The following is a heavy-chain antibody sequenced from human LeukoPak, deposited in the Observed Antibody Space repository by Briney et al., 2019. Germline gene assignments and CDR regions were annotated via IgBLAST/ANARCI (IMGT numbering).Heavy chain of an antibody. D-gene: IGHD3-22*01. V-gene: IGHV3-30*03. J-gene: IGHJ4*02. Sequence: GGSLRLSCAASGFTFSSYGMHWVRQAPGKGLEWVAVISYDGSNKYYADSVKGRFTISRDNSKNTLYLQMNSLRAEDTAVYYCARLAIDGFDYWGQGTLVTVSS. CDR1: GFTFSSYG. CDR3: ARLAIDGFDY. CDR2: ISYDGSNK.